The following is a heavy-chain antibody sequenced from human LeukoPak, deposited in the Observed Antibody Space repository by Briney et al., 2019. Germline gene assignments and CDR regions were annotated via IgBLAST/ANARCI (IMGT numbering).Heavy chain of an antibody. CDR2: IYSGGTS. D-gene: IGHD6-19*01. Sequence: PGGSLRLSCVASGFTIISNYMTWVRQAPGKGLEWVSLIYSGGTSYYADSVKGRFTISRDNSKNMLYLQMSSLRAEDTAVYYCARDSWAVAGLYYWGQGTLVTVSS. CDR3: ARDSWAVAGLYY. CDR1: GFTIISNY. V-gene: IGHV3-66*01. J-gene: IGHJ4*02.